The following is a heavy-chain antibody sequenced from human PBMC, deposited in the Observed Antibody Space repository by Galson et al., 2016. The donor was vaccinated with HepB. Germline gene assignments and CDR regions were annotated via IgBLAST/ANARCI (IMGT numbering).Heavy chain of an antibody. CDR3: ARELGYCSGDNCYSEYYFDY. D-gene: IGHD2-15*01. Sequence: SVKVSCKASGGTFSNYAASWVRQAPGQGLEWMGGIIPNFGTSNYAQKFQGRVTITADESTSTAYLELSSLKSEDTALYYCARELGYCSGDNCYSEYYFDYWGQGTLVTVSS. CDR2: IIPNFGTS. V-gene: IGHV1-69*13. J-gene: IGHJ4*02. CDR1: GGTFSNYA.